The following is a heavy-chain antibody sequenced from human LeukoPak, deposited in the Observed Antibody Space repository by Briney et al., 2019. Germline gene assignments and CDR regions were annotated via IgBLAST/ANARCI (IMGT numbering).Heavy chain of an antibody. J-gene: IGHJ4*02. D-gene: IGHD3-16*01. CDR2: IRRKPNNYAT. V-gene: IGHV3-73*01. Sequence: GGSLRLSCGASGFDFSASAMHWVRQAPGKGLEWVGRIRRKPNNYATAVIVSVRGRFTIARDDSKNTAYLQMNNVQTEDTALYYCARGYDYVGNIDSWGQGTLVIVPS. CDR3: ARGYDYVGNIDS. CDR1: GFDFSASA.